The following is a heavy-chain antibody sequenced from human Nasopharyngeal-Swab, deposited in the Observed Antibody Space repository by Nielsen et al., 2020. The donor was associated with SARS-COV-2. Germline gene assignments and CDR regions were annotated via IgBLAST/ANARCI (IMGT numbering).Heavy chain of an antibody. Sequence: VRQMPGKGLEWVGRIGDKDHDYATTYGASVQGRFTISRDDSKNTAFLQMDSLKIEDTALYYCTTDFYFDYWGQGTLVTVSS. V-gene: IGHV3-73*01. J-gene: IGHJ4*02. CDR3: TTDFYFDY. CDR2: IGDKDHDYAT.